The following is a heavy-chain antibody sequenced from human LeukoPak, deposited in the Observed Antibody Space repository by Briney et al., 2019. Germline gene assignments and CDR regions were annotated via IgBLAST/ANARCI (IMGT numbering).Heavy chain of an antibody. CDR3: ARRNPYYGSGSYYNDAALDY. Sequence: PSETLSLTCTVSGGSISSYYWSWIRQPPGRGLEWIGEINHSGSTNYNPSLKSRVTISVDTSKNQFSLKLSSVTAADTAVYYCARRNPYYGSGSYYNDAALDYWGQGTLVTVSS. CDR1: GGSISSYY. D-gene: IGHD3-10*01. CDR2: INHSGST. J-gene: IGHJ4*02. V-gene: IGHV4-34*01.